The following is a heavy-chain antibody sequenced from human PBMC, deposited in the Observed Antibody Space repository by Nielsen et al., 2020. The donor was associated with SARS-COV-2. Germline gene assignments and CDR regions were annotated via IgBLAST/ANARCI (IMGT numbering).Heavy chain of an antibody. V-gene: IGHV4-61*02. D-gene: IGHD2-2*01. CDR2: VFATGNT. CDR1: GGSISSGGYY. CDR3: ARAPDIVLLPTAIPI. J-gene: IGHJ3*02. Sequence: LRLSCTVSGGSISSGGYYWTWIRQPAGKGLEWIGRVFATGNTNYNPSLKSRITISVDTAKNQFSLKLKFVTAADTAVYYCARAPDIVLLPTAIPIWGQGTMVPVSS.